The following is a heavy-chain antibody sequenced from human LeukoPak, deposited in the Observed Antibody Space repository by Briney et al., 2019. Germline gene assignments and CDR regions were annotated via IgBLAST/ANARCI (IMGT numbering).Heavy chain of an antibody. CDR3: ARNGPIDY. D-gene: IGHD2-8*01. J-gene: IGHJ4*02. CDR1: GFTFSSYW. Sequence: PGGSLRLSCAASGFTFSSYWMHWVRQAPAKGLVWVSRINDDGSRTNYADSVKGRFSISRDNARNTLYLQMNSLRAEDTAVYYCARNGPIDYWGQGTLVTVSS. CDR2: INDDGSRT. V-gene: IGHV3-74*01.